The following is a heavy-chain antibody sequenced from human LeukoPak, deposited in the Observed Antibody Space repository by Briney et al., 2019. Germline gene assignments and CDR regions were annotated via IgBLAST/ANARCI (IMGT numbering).Heavy chain of an antibody. V-gene: IGHV1-69*06. Sequence: GASVKVSCKASGGTFSSYAISWVRQAPGQGLEGMGGIIPIFGTANYAQKFQGRVTITADKSTSTAYMELRSLRSDDTAVYYCARAGLYYYYMDVWGKGTTVTVSS. CDR3: ARAGLYYYYMDV. CDR1: GGTFSSYA. J-gene: IGHJ6*03. CDR2: IIPIFGTA.